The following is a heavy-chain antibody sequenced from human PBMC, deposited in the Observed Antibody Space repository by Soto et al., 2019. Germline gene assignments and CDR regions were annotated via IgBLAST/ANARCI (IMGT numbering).Heavy chain of an antibody. D-gene: IGHD3-3*01. CDR1: GDSVSSNSAA. Sequence: SQTLSLTCAISGDSVSSNSAAWNWIRQSPSIGLEWLGRTYYRSKWYNDYAVSVKSRITINPDTSKNQFSLQLNSVTPEDTAVYYCARDGSYYDFWSGYHKGPYYYGMDVWGRGTTVTVSS. CDR2: TYYRSKWYN. J-gene: IGHJ6*02. CDR3: ARDGSYYDFWSGYHKGPYYYGMDV. V-gene: IGHV6-1*01.